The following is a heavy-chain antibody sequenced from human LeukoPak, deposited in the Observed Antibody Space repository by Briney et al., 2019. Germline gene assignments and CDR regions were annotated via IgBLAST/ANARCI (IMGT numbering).Heavy chain of an antibody. D-gene: IGHD2-21*01. CDR2: ISSSSYI. CDR3: ATTGLLGDIP. Sequence: GGSLRLSCAASGFTFDDYTMHWVRQAPGEGLEWVSSISSSSYIYYADSVKGRFTISRDNAKNSLYLQMNSLRAEDTAVYYCATTGLLGDIPWGQGTLVTVSS. CDR1: GFTFDDYT. J-gene: IGHJ5*02. V-gene: IGHV3-21*04.